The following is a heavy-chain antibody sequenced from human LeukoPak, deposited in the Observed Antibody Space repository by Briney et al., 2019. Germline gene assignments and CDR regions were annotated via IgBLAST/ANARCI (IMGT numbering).Heavy chain of an antibody. V-gene: IGHV3-48*03. CDR3: ARGPQGLLWFGETCSYMDV. D-gene: IGHD3-10*01. Sequence: GGSLRLSCAASGFTFSSYEMNWVRQAPGKGLEWVSYISSSGSTIYYADSVKGRFTISRDNAKNSLYLQMNSLRAEDTAVYYCARGPQGLLWFGETCSYMDVWGKGTTVTISS. J-gene: IGHJ6*03. CDR2: ISSSGSTI. CDR1: GFTFSSYE.